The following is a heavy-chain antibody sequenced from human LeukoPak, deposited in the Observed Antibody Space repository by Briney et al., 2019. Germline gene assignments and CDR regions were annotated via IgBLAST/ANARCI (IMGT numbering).Heavy chain of an antibody. Sequence: PSETLSLTCSVSGAYISDYYWSWIRQPAGKGLEWIGSMYFSGTTYYNPSLKSRVTMSVHTPENHLSLKLTSVTAADTAVYYCAGGIAAAGYQLDYWGQGTLVTVSS. J-gene: IGHJ4*02. CDR1: GAYISDYY. V-gene: IGHV4-4*07. D-gene: IGHD6-13*01. CDR3: AGGIAAAGYQLDY. CDR2: MYFSGTT.